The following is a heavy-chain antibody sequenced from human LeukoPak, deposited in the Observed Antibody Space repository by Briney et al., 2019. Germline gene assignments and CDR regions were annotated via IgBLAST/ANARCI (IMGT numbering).Heavy chain of an antibody. V-gene: IGHV5-51*01. CDR1: GYSFTSYW. Sequence: GESLKISCKGSGYSFTSYWIGWVRQMPGKGLEWMGIIYPGDSDTRYSPSFQGQVTISADKSISTAYLQWSSLRSDDTAVYYCARVWNYHDSSAYLEYFQEWGQGTLVTVSS. J-gene: IGHJ1*01. D-gene: IGHD3-22*01. CDR3: ARVWNYHDSSAYLEYFQE. CDR2: IYPGDSDT.